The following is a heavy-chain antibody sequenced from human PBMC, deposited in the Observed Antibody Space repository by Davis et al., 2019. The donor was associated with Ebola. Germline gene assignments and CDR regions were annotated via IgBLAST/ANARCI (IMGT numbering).Heavy chain of an antibody. D-gene: IGHD6-13*01. Sequence: ASVKVSCKASGYTFTSYGISWVRQAPGQGLEWMGWISAYNGNTNFAQKFQGRLTMTTDTSTSTAYMELRSLRSDDTAVYYCARAGAVAAAETYFDYWGQGILVTVSS. CDR1: GYTFTSYG. J-gene: IGHJ4*02. V-gene: IGHV1-18*01. CDR3: ARAGAVAAAETYFDY. CDR2: ISAYNGNT.